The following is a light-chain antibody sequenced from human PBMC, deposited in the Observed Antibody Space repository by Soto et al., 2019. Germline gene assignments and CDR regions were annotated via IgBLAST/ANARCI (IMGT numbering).Light chain of an antibody. CDR3: MQALQTPYT. CDR2: LGS. CDR1: QSLLHSNGYNY. J-gene: IGKJ2*01. V-gene: IGKV2-28*01. Sequence: DIVMTQSPLSLPVTPGEPASISCRSSQSLLHSNGYNYLDWYLQKPVQSPQLLSYLGSNRASGVPDRFSGSGSGTDFTLKISRVEAEDVGVYDCMQALQTPYTFGQGTKLEIK.